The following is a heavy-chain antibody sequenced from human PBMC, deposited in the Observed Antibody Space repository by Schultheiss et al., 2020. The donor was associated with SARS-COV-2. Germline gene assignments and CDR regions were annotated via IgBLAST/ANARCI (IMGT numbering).Heavy chain of an antibody. V-gene: IGHV4-39*01. CDR2: IYYSGST. CDR1: GGSISSSSYY. Sequence: SETLSLTCTVSGGSISSSSYYWGWIRQPPGKGLEWIGSIYYSGSTNYNPSLKSRVTISVDTSKNQFSLKLSSMTAADTAVYHCARHGSSGYYLDYWGQGTLVTVSS. J-gene: IGHJ4*02. CDR3: ARHGSSGYYLDY. D-gene: IGHD3-22*01.